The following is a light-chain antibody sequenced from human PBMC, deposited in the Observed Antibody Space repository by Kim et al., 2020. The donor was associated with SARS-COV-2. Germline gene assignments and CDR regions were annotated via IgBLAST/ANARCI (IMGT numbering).Light chain of an antibody. CDR3: QSYDSSLSGSV. CDR2: DNS. CDR1: SSNIWAGYN. V-gene: IGLV1-40*01. J-gene: IGLJ2*01. Sequence: GVTSSCTGSSSNIWAGYNVHWYQQLPGTAPKLLISDNSNRPSGVPDRFSAYKSGSSASLAITGLQAEDEADYYCQSYDSSLSGSVFGGGTQLTVL.